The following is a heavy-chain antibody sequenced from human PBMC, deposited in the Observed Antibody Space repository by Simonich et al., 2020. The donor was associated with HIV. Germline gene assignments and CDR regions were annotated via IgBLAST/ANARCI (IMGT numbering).Heavy chain of an antibody. CDR1: GYTFTGYY. CDR3: ARVAYYCSSTSCYAYYFDY. CDR2: HNPNSGGK. V-gene: IGHV1-2*06. Sequence: QVQLVQSGAEVKKPGASVKVSCKASGYTFTGYYMHWVRQATVQGVERRERHNPNSGGKNYAQKFQGRVTRTRATSISTAYMELSRLRSDDTAVYYCARVAYYCSSTSCYAYYFDYWGQGTLVTVSS. J-gene: IGHJ4*02. D-gene: IGHD2-2*01.